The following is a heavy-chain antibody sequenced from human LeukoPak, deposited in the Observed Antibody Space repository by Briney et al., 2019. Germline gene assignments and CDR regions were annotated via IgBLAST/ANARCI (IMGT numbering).Heavy chain of an antibody. Sequence: GGSLRLSCAASAFTFSSYGMSWVRQAPGKGLGWVSAISGSGGSTYYADSVKGRFTISRDNSKNTLYLQMNSLRAEDTAVYYCAKALSQGGGYSYDAFDIWGQGTMVTVSS. CDR1: AFTFSSYG. CDR3: AKALSQGGGYSYDAFDI. J-gene: IGHJ3*02. CDR2: ISGSGGST. D-gene: IGHD5-18*01. V-gene: IGHV3-23*01.